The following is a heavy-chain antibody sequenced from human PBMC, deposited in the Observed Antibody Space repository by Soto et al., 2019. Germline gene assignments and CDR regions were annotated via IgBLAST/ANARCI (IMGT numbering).Heavy chain of an antibody. CDR3: AKDLKDIVVVPAATTEYYMDV. CDR2: ISGSGGST. D-gene: IGHD2-2*01. J-gene: IGHJ6*03. Sequence: EVQLLESGGGLVQPGGSLRLSCAASGFTFSSYVMSWVRQAPGKGLEWVSAISGSGGSTYYADSVKGRFTISRDNSKNTLYLQMNSLRAEDTAVYYCAKDLKDIVVVPAATTEYYMDVWGKGTTVTVSS. CDR1: GFTFSSYV. V-gene: IGHV3-23*01.